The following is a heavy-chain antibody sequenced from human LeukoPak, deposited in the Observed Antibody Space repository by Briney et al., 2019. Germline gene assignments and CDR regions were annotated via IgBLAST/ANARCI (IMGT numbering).Heavy chain of an antibody. Sequence: GASVKVSCKASGYTFTSYDINWVRQATGQGLEWMGWMNPNSGNTGYAQKFQGRVTMTRNTSISTAYMELSSLRSEDTAVYYCARYRAVAGIAAHKRSSYYYYYGMDVWGRGTTVTVSS. CDR1: GYTFTSYD. J-gene: IGHJ6*02. V-gene: IGHV1-8*01. CDR2: MNPNSGNT. D-gene: IGHD6-19*01. CDR3: ARYRAVAGIAAHKRSSYYYYYGMDV.